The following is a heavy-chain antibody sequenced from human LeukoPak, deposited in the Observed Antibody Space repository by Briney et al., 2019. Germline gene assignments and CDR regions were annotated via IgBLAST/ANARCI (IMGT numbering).Heavy chain of an antibody. D-gene: IGHD1-26*01. CDR1: GESFSKYY. Sequence: SETLSLTCAVYGESFSKYYWSWIRQPPGKGLEWIGYIYYSGSTNYNPSVKSRVTMSVDTSKNKFSLKLTSVTAADTAVYYCARDRRGSSDMDVWGQGTTVIVSS. CDR3: ARDRRGSSDMDV. J-gene: IGHJ6*02. V-gene: IGHV4-59*01. CDR2: IYYSGST.